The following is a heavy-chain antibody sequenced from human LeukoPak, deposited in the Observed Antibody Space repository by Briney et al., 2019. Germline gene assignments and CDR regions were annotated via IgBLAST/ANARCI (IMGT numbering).Heavy chain of an antibody. D-gene: IGHD6-13*01. V-gene: IGHV4-59*08. CDR1: GGSISSYY. J-gene: IGHJ3*02. CDR2: IYYSGST. Sequence: SETLSLTCTVSGGSISSYYWSWIRQPPGKGLEWIGDIYYSGSTNYNLSLTSRVTLSVDPSKNQFSLKLSSVTAADTAVYYCARHFYRPQLAHDAFDIWGQGTMVTVSS. CDR3: ARHFYRPQLAHDAFDI.